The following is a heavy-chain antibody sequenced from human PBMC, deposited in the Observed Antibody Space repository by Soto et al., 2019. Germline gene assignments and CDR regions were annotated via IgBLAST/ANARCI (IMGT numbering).Heavy chain of an antibody. CDR2: ISSTTNYI. J-gene: IGHJ4*02. V-gene: IGHV3-21*06. Sequence: VRLSCAASGFTFTRYSMNWVRQAPGKGLEWVSSISSTTNYIYYGDSMKGRFTISRDNAKNSRYLEMNSLRAEETAVYYCARESEDITSILKYWGQGIWVNVS. CDR1: GFTFTRYS. D-gene: IGHD3-9*01. CDR3: ARESEDITSILKY.